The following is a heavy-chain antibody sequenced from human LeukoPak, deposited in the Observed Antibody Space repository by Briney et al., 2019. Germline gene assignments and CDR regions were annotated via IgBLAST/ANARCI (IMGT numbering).Heavy chain of an antibody. V-gene: IGHV3-7*01. D-gene: IGHD3-10*01. CDR3: ARGAQAGTGDL. CDR2: IKQDGSET. J-gene: IGHJ5*02. Sequence: GGSLRLSCAASGFTFRSYCMTWVRQSRGKGLEGGASIKQDGSETYHVDSVKGRFTISRDNAKDSLYLEMNSLRAEDTAVYYCARGAQAGTGDLWGQGTLVTVSS. CDR1: GFTFRSYC.